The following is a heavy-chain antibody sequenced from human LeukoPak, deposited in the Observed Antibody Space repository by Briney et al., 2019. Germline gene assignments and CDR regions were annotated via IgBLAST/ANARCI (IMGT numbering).Heavy chain of an antibody. J-gene: IGHJ4*02. Sequence: GGSLRLSCVASGFTFSRNGMDWVRQAPGKGLEWVSHISTTSGTIYYADSVRGRFTISRDNAKDSLFLQMTSLRDEDTAVYYCARVTSGGNPYFDYWGQGTLVTVSS. CDR3: ARVTSGGNPYFDY. D-gene: IGHD4-23*01. CDR2: ISTTSGTI. CDR1: GFTFSRNG. V-gene: IGHV3-48*02.